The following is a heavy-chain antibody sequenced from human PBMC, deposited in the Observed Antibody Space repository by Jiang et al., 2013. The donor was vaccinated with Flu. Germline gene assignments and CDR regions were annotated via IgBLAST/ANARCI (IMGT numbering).Heavy chain of an antibody. CDR3: ASAYYDFWSGSTPYYYMDV. V-gene: IGHV5-10-1*03. D-gene: IGHD3-3*01. CDR1: GYSFTSYW. J-gene: IGHJ6*03. Sequence: SGAEVKKPGESLRISCKGSGYSFTSYWISWVRQMPGKGLEWMGRIDPSDSYTNYSPSFQGHVTISADKSISTAYLQWSSLKASDTAMYYCASAYYDFWSGSTPYYYMDVWGKGTTVTVSS. CDR2: IDPSDSYT.